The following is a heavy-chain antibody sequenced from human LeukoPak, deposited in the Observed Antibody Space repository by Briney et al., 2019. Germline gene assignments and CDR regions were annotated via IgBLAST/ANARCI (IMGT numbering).Heavy chain of an antibody. CDR3: ARMDCSSTSCYRYYYGMDV. J-gene: IGHJ6*02. D-gene: IGHD2-2*01. Sequence: ASVKVSCKASRYTFTDYYIHWVRQAPGQGLEWVGWINPNSGGTDYVQKFQGRVTMTRDTSISTAYMELSRLSYDDTAVYYCARMDCSSTSCYRYYYGMDVWGQGTTVTVSS. CDR2: INPNSGGT. V-gene: IGHV1-2*02. CDR1: RYTFTDYY.